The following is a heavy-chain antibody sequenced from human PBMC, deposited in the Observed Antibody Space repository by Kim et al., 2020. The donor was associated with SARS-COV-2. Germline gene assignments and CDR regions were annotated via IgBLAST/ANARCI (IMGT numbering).Heavy chain of an antibody. J-gene: IGHJ4*02. CDR2: IRSKAYGGTT. CDR1: GFTFGDYA. D-gene: IGHD6-19*01. Sequence: GGSLRLSCTASGFTFGDYAMSWFRQAPGKGLEWVGFIRSKAYGGTTEYAASVKGRFTISRDDSKSIAYLQMNSLKTEDTAVYYCTRDHSSGWYVEWFDYWGQGTLVTVSS. CDR3: TRDHSSGWYVEWFDY. V-gene: IGHV3-49*03.